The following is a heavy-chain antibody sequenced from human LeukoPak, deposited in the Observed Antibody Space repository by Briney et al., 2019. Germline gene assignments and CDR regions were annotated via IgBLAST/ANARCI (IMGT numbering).Heavy chain of an antibody. Sequence: SETLSLTCAVYGGSFSGYYWSWIRQPPGKGLEWIGEINHSGSTNYNPSLKSRVTISVDTSKNQFSLKLSSVTAADTAVYYCARRLYYYGSGRGYFDYWGQGTLVTVSS. CDR1: GGSFSGYY. V-gene: IGHV4-34*01. CDR3: ARRLYYYGSGRGYFDY. CDR2: INHSGST. D-gene: IGHD3-10*01. J-gene: IGHJ4*02.